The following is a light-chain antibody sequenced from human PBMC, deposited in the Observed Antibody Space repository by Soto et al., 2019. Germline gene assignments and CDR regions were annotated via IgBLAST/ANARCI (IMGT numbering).Light chain of an antibody. V-gene: IGKV1-9*01. J-gene: IGKJ5*01. Sequence: DIQLTQSPSTPSASVGDSVTITCRASQGISSFLAWYQQKPGKAPKLLIYAASTLQSGVPSRFSGSGSGTDFTLTISSLQPEDFATYFCQQLNSYPITFGQGTRLEIK. CDR2: AAS. CDR3: QQLNSYPIT. CDR1: QGISSF.